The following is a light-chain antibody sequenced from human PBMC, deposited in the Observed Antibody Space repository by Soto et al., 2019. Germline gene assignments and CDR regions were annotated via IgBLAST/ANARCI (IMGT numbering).Light chain of an antibody. J-gene: IGLJ1*01. V-gene: IGLV1-40*01. CDR3: QSYDISLSGYV. CDR1: SSNIGAGYD. CDR2: GNT. Sequence: QSVLTQPPSVSGAPGQRVTISCTGSSSNIGAGYDVHWYQQLPGTAPKLLIYGNTNRPSGVPDRFSGSNSGTSASLAITGLQAEDEADYYCQSYDISLSGYVFGAGTKLTVL.